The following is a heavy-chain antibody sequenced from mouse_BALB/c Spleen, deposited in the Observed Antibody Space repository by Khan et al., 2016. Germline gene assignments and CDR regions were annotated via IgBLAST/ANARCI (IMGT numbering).Heavy chain of an antibody. Sequence: EVQLVETGGGLVQPKGSLKLSCAASGFTFNTNAMNWVRQAPGKGLEWVARIRSKSNNYATYYADSVKDRFTISRDDSQSMSYLQMNNLKTEDTAMYYCVREGRNGKGCDYWGQGTTLTVSS. CDR3: VREGRNGKGCDY. D-gene: IGHD2-1*01. J-gene: IGHJ2*01. CDR1: GFTFNTNA. V-gene: IGHV10S3*01. CDR2: IRSKSNNYAT.